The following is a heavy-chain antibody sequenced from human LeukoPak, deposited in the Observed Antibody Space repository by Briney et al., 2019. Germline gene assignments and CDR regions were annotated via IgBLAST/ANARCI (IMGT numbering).Heavy chain of an antibody. CDR1: GGSISSYY. CDR2: IYYSGST. CDR3: ARNRGGPSIVATIIGGFDY. V-gene: IGHV4-59*08. J-gene: IGHJ4*02. Sequence: SETLSLTCTVSGGSISSYYWSWIRQPPGKGLEWIGYIYYSGSTNYNPSLKSRVTISVKTSKNQFSLKLSSVTAADTAVYYCARNRGGPSIVATIIGGFDYWGQGTLVTVSS. D-gene: IGHD5-12*01.